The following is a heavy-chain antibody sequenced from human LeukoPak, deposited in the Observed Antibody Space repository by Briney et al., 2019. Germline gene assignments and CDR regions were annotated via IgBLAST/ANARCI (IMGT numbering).Heavy chain of an antibody. CDR2: IIPSGGRA. CDR3: ARDRAVATIGGVDY. Sequence: ASVKVSCKASGYTFTSYYIHWVRQAPGQGPEWMGIIIPSGGRASSAQKFQGRVTMTRDTSTSTVYMELTRLTSEDTAVYYCARDRAVATIGGVDYWGQGTLVTVSS. J-gene: IGHJ4*02. CDR1: GYTFTSYY. V-gene: IGHV1-46*01. D-gene: IGHD5-12*01.